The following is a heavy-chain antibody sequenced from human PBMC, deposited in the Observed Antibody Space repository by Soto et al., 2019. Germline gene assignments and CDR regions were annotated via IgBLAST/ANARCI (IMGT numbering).Heavy chain of an antibody. CDR1: GFTFSSYG. CDR3: AKAQDIVVVVAPDY. Sequence: VGSLRLSCAASGFTFSSYGMHWVRQAPGKGLEWVAVISYDGSNKYYADSVKGRFTISRDNSKNTLYLQMNSLRAEDTAVYYCAKAQDIVVVVAPDYWGQGALVTVSS. D-gene: IGHD2-15*01. J-gene: IGHJ4*02. V-gene: IGHV3-30*18. CDR2: ISYDGSNK.